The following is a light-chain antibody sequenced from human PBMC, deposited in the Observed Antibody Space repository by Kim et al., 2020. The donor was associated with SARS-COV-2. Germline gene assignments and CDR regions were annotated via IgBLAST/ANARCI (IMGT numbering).Light chain of an antibody. CDR2: GAS. J-gene: IGKJ2*01. V-gene: IGKV3-15*01. CDR3: QQYNYWPIYT. Sequence: SPGERPTLSCRASQSVSSNVAWYQQKPGLAPRLLMYGASTRANGIPARFSGSGCGTDFTLTISSLQSEDFAVYYCQQYNYWPIYTFGQGNKLEI. CDR1: QSVSSN.